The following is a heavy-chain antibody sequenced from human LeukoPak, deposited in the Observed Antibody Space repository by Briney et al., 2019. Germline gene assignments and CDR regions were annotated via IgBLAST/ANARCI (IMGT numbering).Heavy chain of an antibody. CDR2: INPSGGST. D-gene: IGHD2-15*01. CDR3: AREGGYCSGGSCYHTNWFDP. Sequence: ASVKVSCKASGYTFTGYYMHWVRQAPGQGLEWMGIINPSGGSTSYAQKFQGRVTMTRDTSTSTVYMELSSLRSEDTAVYYCAREGGYCSGGSCYHTNWFDPWGQGTLVTVSS. J-gene: IGHJ5*02. V-gene: IGHV1-46*01. CDR1: GYTFTGYY.